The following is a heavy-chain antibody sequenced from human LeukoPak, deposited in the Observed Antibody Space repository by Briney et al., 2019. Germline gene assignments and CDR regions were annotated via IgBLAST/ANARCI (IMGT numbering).Heavy chain of an antibody. Sequence: ASVTVSCKASGYTFTGYYMHWLRQAPGQGLEWMGWINPNSGGTNYAQKFQGRVIMTRNTSISTAYMELSSLRFEDTAVFYCAIRTSRGGSGSSYFDSWGQGTLVTVSS. D-gene: IGHD3-10*01. CDR1: GYTFTGYY. J-gene: IGHJ4*02. CDR3: AIRTSRGGSGSSYFDS. V-gene: IGHV1-2*02. CDR2: INPNSGGT.